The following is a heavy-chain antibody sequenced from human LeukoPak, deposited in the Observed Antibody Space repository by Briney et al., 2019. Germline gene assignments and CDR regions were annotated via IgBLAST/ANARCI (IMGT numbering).Heavy chain of an antibody. CDR1: GFTFSSYG. J-gene: IGHJ6*02. D-gene: IGHD3-16*01. CDR3: AKTWLITVQDYYGMDV. V-gene: IGHV3-30*18. Sequence: GGSLRLSCAASGFTFSSYGKHWVRKAPGQGQERVAVISYDGSNKYYADSVKGRFTISRDNSKNTLYLQMNSLRAEDTAVYYCAKTWLITVQDYYGMDVWGQGTAVTVSS. CDR2: ISYDGSNK.